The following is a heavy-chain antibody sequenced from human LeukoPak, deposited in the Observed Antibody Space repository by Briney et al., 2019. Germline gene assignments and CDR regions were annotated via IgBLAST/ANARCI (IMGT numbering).Heavy chain of an antibody. J-gene: IGHJ5*02. Sequence: SGGSLRLSCEASGFTFSDYYMSWIRQAPGRGLEWISYISSSGSTIYYADSVKGRFTISRDNAKNSLYLQMHSLRAEDTAVYYCARAPKFRLVGVPKGPFDPWGQGTLVTVSS. V-gene: IGHV3-11*01. CDR3: ARAPKFRLVGVPKGPFDP. CDR2: ISSSGSTI. D-gene: IGHD1-26*01. CDR1: GFTFSDYY.